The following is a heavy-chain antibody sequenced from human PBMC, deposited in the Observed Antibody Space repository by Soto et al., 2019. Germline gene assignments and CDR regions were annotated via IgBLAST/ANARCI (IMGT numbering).Heavy chain of an antibody. CDR2: ISSSNNYI. J-gene: IGHJ6*02. Sequence: GGSLRLSCAASGFTFSSYSMNWVRQAPGKGLEWVSSISSSNNYIYYADSVKGRFTISRDNAKNSLYLQMNSLRAEDTAVYYCASPHQSTSNYNFYYYYFGMAVWGQGTTVTVSS. V-gene: IGHV3-21*01. CDR3: ASPHQSTSNYNFYYYYFGMAV. D-gene: IGHD4-4*01. CDR1: GFTFSSYS.